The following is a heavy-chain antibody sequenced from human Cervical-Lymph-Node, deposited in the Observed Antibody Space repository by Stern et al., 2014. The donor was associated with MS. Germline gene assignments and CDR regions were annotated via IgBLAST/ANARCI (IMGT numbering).Heavy chain of an antibody. D-gene: IGHD4-17*01. CDR2: ISTSSSYI. Sequence: EVQLAESGGGLEKPGGSLRLSCAASGYTFSSYSMNWVRQAPGKGLEWVSSISTSSSYIYYAHSVKGRFTIPRDNTNNSPDLQMNSLRAEDTAVYYCAREGYGDCPRYYYGMDVWGQGTTVTVSS. CDR1: GYTFSSYS. CDR3: AREGYGDCPRYYYGMDV. J-gene: IGHJ6*02. V-gene: IGHV3-21*01.